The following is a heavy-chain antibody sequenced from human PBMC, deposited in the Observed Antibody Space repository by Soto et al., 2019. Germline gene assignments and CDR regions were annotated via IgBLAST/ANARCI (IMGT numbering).Heavy chain of an antibody. V-gene: IGHV3-7*01. J-gene: IGHJ4*02. CDR2: IKQDGSEK. D-gene: IGHD4-17*01. CDR3: ASPPTGAFDY. Sequence: EVQLVESGGGLVQPGGSLRLSCAASGFTFSSYWMSWVRQAPGKGLEWVANIKQDGSEKYYVDSVKGRFNISRDNAKNSLYLKMNGLRDDDKAVYYCASPPTGAFDYWGQGTLVTVSS. CDR1: GFTFSSYW.